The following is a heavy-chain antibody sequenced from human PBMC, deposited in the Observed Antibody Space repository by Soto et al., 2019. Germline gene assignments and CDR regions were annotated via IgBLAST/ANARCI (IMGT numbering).Heavy chain of an antibody. CDR3: AKDRLAGIEAAGIYYYYYYGMDV. CDR1: GFTFSSYG. CDR2: ISYDGSNK. J-gene: IGHJ6*02. Sequence: QVQLVESGGGVVQPGRSLRLSCAASGFTFSSYGMHWVRQAPGKGLEWVAVISYDGSNKYYADSVKGRFTISGDNSKNTLYLQMNSLRAEDTAVYYCAKDRLAGIEAAGIYYYYYYGMDVWGQGTTVTVSS. D-gene: IGHD6-13*01. V-gene: IGHV3-30*18.